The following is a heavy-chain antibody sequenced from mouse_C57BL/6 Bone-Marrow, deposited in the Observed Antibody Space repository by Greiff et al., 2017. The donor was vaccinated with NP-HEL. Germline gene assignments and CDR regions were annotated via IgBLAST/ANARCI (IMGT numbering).Heavy chain of an antibody. J-gene: IGHJ3*01. CDR3: TTCDTTVVDWFAY. V-gene: IGHV14-1*01. CDR1: GFNIKDYY. D-gene: IGHD1-1*01. CDR2: IDPEDGDT. Sequence: EVQLQQSGAELVRPGASVKLSCTASGFNIKDYYMHWVKQRPEQGLEWIGRIDPEDGDTEYAPKFPGKATLTAATSSNTAYLQLSSLTSEDTAVYYCTTCDTTVVDWFAYWGQGTLVTVSA.